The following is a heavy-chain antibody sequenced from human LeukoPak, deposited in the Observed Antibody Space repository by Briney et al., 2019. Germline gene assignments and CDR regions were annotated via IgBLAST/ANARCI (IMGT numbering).Heavy chain of an antibody. J-gene: IGHJ3*01. CDR1: GGSINNYY. Sequence: PSETLSLTCAVSGGSINNYYWSWNRQPPGKGLEWIGYISATGSTNYNPSLKSRVTISIDTSKKQFSLNMNSVTAADTAVYHCARLTEYQLTYRFYGFDYWGQGTRVTVS. V-gene: IGHV4-4*09. CDR3: ARLTEYQLTYRFYGFDY. CDR2: ISATGST. D-gene: IGHD3-16*02.